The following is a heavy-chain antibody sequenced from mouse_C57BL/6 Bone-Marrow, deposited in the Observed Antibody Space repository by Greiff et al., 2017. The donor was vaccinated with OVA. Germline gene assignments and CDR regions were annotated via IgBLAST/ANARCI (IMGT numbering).Heavy chain of an antibody. CDR1: GFTFSSYG. D-gene: IGHD2-14*01. CDR2: ISSGGSYT. V-gene: IGHV5-6*01. J-gene: IGHJ3*01. Sequence: VQLQQSGGDLVKPGGSLKLSCAASGFTFSSYGMSWVRQTPDKRLEWVATISSGGSYTYYPDSVKGRFTISRDNAKNTLYLQMSSLKSEDTAMYYCARVYRRGFAYWGQGTLVTVSA. CDR3: ARVYRRGFAY.